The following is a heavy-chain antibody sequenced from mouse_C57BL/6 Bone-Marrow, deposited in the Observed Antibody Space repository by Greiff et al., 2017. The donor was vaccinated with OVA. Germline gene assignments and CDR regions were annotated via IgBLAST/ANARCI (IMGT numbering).Heavy chain of an antibody. CDR1: GYAFSSSW. CDR2: IYPGDGDT. J-gene: IGHJ2*01. CDR3: ARERSSLYYFDY. Sequence: QVQLQQSGPELVKPGASAKISCKASGYAFSSSWMNWVKQRPGKGLEWIGRIYPGDGDTNYNGKFKGKATLTADKSSSTAYMQLSSLTSEDSAVYFCARERSSLYYFDYWGQGTTLTVSS. V-gene: IGHV1-82*01. D-gene: IGHD1-1*01.